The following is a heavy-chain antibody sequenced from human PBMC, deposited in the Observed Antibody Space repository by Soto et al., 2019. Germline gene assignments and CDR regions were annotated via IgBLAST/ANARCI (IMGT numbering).Heavy chain of an antibody. J-gene: IGHJ5*02. CDR3: ARDRIEMATIAGFNWFDP. CDR1: GGSISSYY. CDR2: IYYSGST. Sequence: SETLSLTCTVSGGSISSYYWSWIRQPPGKGLEWIGYIYYSGSTNYNPSLKSRVTISVDTSKNQFSLKLSSVTAADTAVYYCARDRIEMATIAGFNWFDPWGQGTLVTVSS. V-gene: IGHV4-59*01. D-gene: IGHD5-12*01.